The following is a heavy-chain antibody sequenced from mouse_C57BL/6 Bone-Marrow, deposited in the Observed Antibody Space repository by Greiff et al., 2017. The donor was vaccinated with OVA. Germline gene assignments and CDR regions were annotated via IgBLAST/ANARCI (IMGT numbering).Heavy chain of an antibody. CDR2: IDPSDSYT. Sequence: QVQLQQPGAELVMPGASVKLSCKASGYTFTSYWMHWVKQRPGQGLEWIGEIDPSDSYTNYNQKFKGKSTLTVDKSSSTAYMQLSSLTSEDSAVYYCASDYGSHLDYWGQGTTLTVSS. V-gene: IGHV1-69*01. J-gene: IGHJ2*01. CDR3: ASDYGSHLDY. CDR1: GYTFTSYW. D-gene: IGHD1-1*01.